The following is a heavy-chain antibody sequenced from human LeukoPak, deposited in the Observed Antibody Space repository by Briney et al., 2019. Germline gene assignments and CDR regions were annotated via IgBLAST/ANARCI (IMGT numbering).Heavy chain of an antibody. CDR2: INPNSGGT. CDR3: ARGARQQVIPYYYYYVDV. CDR1: GYTFTCYY. D-gene: IGHD6-13*01. V-gene: IGHV1-2*02. J-gene: IGHJ6*03. Sequence: ASVKVSCKASGYTFTCYYMHWVRQAPGQGLEWMGWINPNSGGTNYAQKFQGRVTMTRDTSISTAYMELSRLRSDDTAVYYCARGARQQVIPYYYYYVDVWGKGTTVTISS.